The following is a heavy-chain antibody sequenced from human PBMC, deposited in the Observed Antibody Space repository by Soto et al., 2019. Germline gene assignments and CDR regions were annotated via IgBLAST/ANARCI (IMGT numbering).Heavy chain of an antibody. J-gene: IGHJ6*02. CDR2: IWYDGSNK. V-gene: IGHV3-33*01. CDR1: GFTFSSYG. Sequence: PGGSLRLSCAASGFTFSSYGMHWVRQAPGKGLEWVAVIWYDGSNKYYADSVKGRFTISRDNSKNTLYLQMNSLRAEDTAVYYCARGGVLFRPEYYYYGMDVWGQGTTVTGSS. D-gene: IGHD1-26*01. CDR3: ARGGVLFRPEYYYYGMDV.